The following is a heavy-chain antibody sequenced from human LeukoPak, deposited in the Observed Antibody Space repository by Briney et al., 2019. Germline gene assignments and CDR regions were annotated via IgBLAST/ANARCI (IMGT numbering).Heavy chain of an antibody. CDR2: IIPLLGVA. Sequence: SVKVSCKASGGTFSNYAFSWVRQAPGQGLEWMGRIIPLLGVANYAQNFQGRVTITADISTSTAYMELSSLISEDTAVYYCARVGYCSGGTCYGAIDYWGQGTLVTVSS. CDR1: GGTFSNYA. J-gene: IGHJ4*02. CDR3: ARVGYCSGGTCYGAIDY. V-gene: IGHV1-69*04. D-gene: IGHD2-15*01.